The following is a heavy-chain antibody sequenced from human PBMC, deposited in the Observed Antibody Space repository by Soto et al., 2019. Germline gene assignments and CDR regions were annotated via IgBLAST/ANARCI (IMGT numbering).Heavy chain of an antibody. Sequence: SVKVSCKASGGTFSSYAISWVRQAPGQGLEWMGGIIPIFGTANYAQKFQGRVTITADESTSTAYMELSSLRSEDTAVYYCAKNYDILTGRGAFDYWGQGTLVTVSS. J-gene: IGHJ4*02. CDR3: AKNYDILTGRGAFDY. CDR1: GGTFSSYA. D-gene: IGHD3-9*01. V-gene: IGHV1-69*13. CDR2: IIPIFGTA.